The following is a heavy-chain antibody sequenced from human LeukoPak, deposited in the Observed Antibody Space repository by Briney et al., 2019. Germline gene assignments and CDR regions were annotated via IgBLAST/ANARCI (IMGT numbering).Heavy chain of an antibody. J-gene: IGHJ4*02. CDR1: GFTVSTNF. CDR3: ATSPRSNPFDY. V-gene: IGHV3-66*01. Sequence: GGSLRLSCAASGFTVSTNFMGWVRQAPGKGLEWVSVLYSGGDTYYADSVKDRFTISRDISKNTVYLQMNSLRAEDTAVYYCATSPRSNPFDYWGQGTLVTVSS. D-gene: IGHD1/OR15-1a*01. CDR2: LYSGGDT.